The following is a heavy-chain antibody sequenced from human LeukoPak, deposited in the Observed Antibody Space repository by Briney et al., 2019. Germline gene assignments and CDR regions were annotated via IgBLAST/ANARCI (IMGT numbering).Heavy chain of an antibody. V-gene: IGHV4-59*01. D-gene: IGHD2-21*01. CDR3: ARDGAYGGHWFDP. CDR1: GGSSSGYY. J-gene: IGHJ5*02. CDR2: IYYSGST. Sequence: SETLSLTCAVYGGSSSGYYWSWIRQPPGKGLEWIGYIYYSGSTNYNPSLKSRVTISVDTSKNQFSLKLSSVTAADTAVYYCARDGAYGGHWFDPWGQGTLVTVSS.